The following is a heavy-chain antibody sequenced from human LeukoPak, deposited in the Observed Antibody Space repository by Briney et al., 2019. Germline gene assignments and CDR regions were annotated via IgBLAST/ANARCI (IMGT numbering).Heavy chain of an antibody. J-gene: IGHJ4*02. CDR1: GFAFSSYG. D-gene: IGHD2-8*02. CDR3: AKIANTGATDY. CDR2: IRYDGSIR. V-gene: IGHV3-30*02. Sequence: GSLRLSCAASGFAFSSYGMHWVRQAPGKGLEWVTFIRYDGSIRYYADSVKGRFTISRDNSKNTLYLQMNSLKAEDTAVYYCAKIANTGATDYWGQGTLVTVSS.